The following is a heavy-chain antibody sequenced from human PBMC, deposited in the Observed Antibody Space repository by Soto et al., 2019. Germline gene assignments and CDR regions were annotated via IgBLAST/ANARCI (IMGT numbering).Heavy chain of an antibody. CDR1: GFSFGDYA. Sequence: EVQLVESGGGLVQPGRSLRLSCAASGFSFGDYAMQWVRQVPGKGLEWVSSISWNGESIGYADSVKGRFTISRDNGKKSVYLQMNSLRGEDTALYYCAKDVGSSGWYDGFDSWGQGTLVTVSS. D-gene: IGHD6-19*01. V-gene: IGHV3-9*01. CDR2: ISWNGESI. CDR3: AKDVGSSGWYDGFDS. J-gene: IGHJ4*02.